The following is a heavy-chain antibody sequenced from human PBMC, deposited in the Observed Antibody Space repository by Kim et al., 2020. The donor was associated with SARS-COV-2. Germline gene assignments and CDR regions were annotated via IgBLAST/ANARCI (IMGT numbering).Heavy chain of an antibody. Sequence: GGSLRLSCAASGFTFDDYAMHWVRQAPGKGLEWVSGISWNSGSIGYADSVKGRFTISRDNAKNSLYLQMNSLRAEDTALYYCAKARQRWLQSRNQPFD. CDR3: AKARQRWLQSRNQPFD. CDR1: GFTFDDYA. J-gene: IGHJ4*01. CDR2: ISWNSGSI. V-gene: IGHV3-9*01. D-gene: IGHD5-12*01.